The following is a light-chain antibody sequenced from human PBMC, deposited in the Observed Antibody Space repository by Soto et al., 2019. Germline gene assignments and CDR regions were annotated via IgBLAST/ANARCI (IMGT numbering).Light chain of an antibody. V-gene: IGLV1-44*01. CDR1: SSNIGSNT. J-gene: IGLJ3*02. CDR3: ASWDDSLNGWV. Sequence: QSVLIQSPSASGTPGQRVIISCSGGSSNIGSNTVNWYQQVPGMAPKLLIYSNSQRPSGVPDRFSGSKSGTSASLAIRGLQSEDEADFYCASWDDSLNGWVFGGGTKVTVL. CDR2: SNS.